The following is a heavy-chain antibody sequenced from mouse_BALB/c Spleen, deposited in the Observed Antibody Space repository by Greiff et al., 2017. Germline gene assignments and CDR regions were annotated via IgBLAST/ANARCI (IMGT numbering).Heavy chain of an antibody. CDR2: IYPGDGST. CDR3: AREITTNY. V-gene: IGHV1S56*01. Sequence: VKLQESGPELVKPGASVKMSCKASGYTFTSYYIHWVKQRPGQGLEWIGWIYPGDGSTKYNEKFKGKTTLTADKSSSTAYMLLSSLTSEDSAIYFCAREITTNYWGQGTTLTVSS. J-gene: IGHJ2*01. D-gene: IGHD2-4*01. CDR1: GYTFTSYY.